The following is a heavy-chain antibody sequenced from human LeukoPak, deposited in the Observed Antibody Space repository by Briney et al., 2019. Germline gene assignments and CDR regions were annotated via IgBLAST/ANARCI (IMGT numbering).Heavy chain of an antibody. V-gene: IGHV4-61*02. CDR3: ARVYGSVSYWPY. D-gene: IGHD3-10*01. CDR1: GGSISSGNYY. J-gene: IGHJ4*02. Sequence: SETLSLTCTVSGGSISSGNYYWTWTRQPAGKGLEWIGRIYTSGSTNYNPSLKSRVTMSVDTSKNQFSLKLSSVTAADTAVYYCARVYGSVSYWPYWGQGTLVTVSS. CDR2: IYTSGST.